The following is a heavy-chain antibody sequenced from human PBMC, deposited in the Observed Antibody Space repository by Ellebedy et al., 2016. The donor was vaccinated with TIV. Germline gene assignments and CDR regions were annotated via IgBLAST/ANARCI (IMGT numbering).Heavy chain of an antibody. V-gene: IGHV4-39*01. Sequence: SSYGMHWVRQPPGKGLEWIGSIYYSGSTYYNPSLKSRVTISVDTSKNQFSLKLSSVTAADTAVYYCASPSGATIHFDYWGQGTLVTVSS. CDR1: SSYG. CDR3: ASPSGATIHFDY. CDR2: IYYSGST. D-gene: IGHD5-12*01. J-gene: IGHJ4*02.